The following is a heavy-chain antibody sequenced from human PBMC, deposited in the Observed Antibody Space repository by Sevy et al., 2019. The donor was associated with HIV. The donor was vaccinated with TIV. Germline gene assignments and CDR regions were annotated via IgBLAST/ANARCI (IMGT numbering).Heavy chain of an antibody. J-gene: IGHJ4*02. CDR3: AGENAWGRGYS. CDR1: GGSITSLY. CDR2: IYYNGHI. D-gene: IGHD1-26*01. V-gene: IGHV4-59*08. Sequence: SETLSLTCTVSGGSITSLYWNWIRPPPGKGLEWIANIYYNGHINYNPSLQSRVTLSLDTSKNQFSLRLSSVTAADTAMYYCAGENAWGRGYSWGQGTLVTVSS.